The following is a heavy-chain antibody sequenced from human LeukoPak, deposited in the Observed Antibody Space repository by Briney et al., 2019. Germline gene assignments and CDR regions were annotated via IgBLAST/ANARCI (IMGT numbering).Heavy chain of an antibody. CDR3: ARGGSDYGDYFGAFDI. CDR2: ISYDGSNK. Sequence: GGSLRLSCAASGFIFSSYAMHWVRQAPGKGLEWVAVISYDGSNKYYADSVKGRFTISRDNSKNTLYLQMNSLRAEDTAVYYCARGGSDYGDYFGAFDIWGQGTMVTVSS. V-gene: IGHV3-30-3*01. D-gene: IGHD4-17*01. CDR1: GFIFSSYA. J-gene: IGHJ3*02.